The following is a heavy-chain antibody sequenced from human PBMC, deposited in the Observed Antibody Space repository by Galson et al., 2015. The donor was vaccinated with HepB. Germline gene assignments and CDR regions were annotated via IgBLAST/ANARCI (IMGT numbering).Heavy chain of an antibody. Sequence: SLRLSCAASGFTFSNHAMHWVRQAPGKGLEWVAVISYDGSGENYADSVKGRFTVSRDNSKNTFSLQMNALSAEDTALYYCAKSLIIASYSKYDYWGQGTLVTVSS. V-gene: IGHV3-30*18. D-gene: IGHD3-10*01. CDR2: ISYDGSGE. CDR3: AKSLIIASYSKYDY. CDR1: GFTFSNHA. J-gene: IGHJ4*02.